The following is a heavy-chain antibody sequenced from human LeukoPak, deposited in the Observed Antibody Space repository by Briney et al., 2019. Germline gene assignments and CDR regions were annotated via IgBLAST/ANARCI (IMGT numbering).Heavy chain of an antibody. CDR2: IYHSGST. D-gene: IGHD2-15*01. Sequence: SETLSLTCAVSGDSINTGLYSWSWIRQPPGKGLEWIGSIYHSGSTYYNPSLKSRVTISVDTSKNQFSLKLSSVTAADTAVYYCARDNIVVVAATKAYYFDYWGQGTLVTVSS. V-gene: IGHV4-38-2*02. CDR3: ARDNIVVVAATKAYYFDY. CDR1: GDSINTGLYS. J-gene: IGHJ4*02.